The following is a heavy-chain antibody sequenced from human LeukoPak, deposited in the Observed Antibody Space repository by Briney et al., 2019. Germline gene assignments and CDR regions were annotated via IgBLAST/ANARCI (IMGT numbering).Heavy chain of an antibody. CDR1: GYTFTGYY. CDR3: ARAPNCGGDCYRDYFDY. CDR2: INPNSGGT. J-gene: IGHJ4*02. Sequence: GASVKVSCKASGYTFTGYYMHWVRQAPGQGLEWMGWINPNSGGTSYAQKFQGRVTMTRDTSISTAYMELSRLRSDDTAVYYCARAPNCGGDCYRDYFDYWGQGTLVTVSS. V-gene: IGHV1-2*02. D-gene: IGHD2-21*02.